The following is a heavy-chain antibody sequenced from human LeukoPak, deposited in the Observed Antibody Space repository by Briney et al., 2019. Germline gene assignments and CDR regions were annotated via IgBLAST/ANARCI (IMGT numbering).Heavy chain of an antibody. D-gene: IGHD6-19*01. V-gene: IGHV4-59*08. CDR3: ARHGQQWLRLPFDY. J-gene: IGHJ4*02. CDR1: ADSFSSHY. Sequence: SETLSLTCAVSADSFSSHYWTWIRQSPGKGLEWIGYISYIGSTNYNPSLKSRVTISIDTSKNQFSLKLRSVTAADTAVYYCARHGQQWLRLPFDYWGQGTLVTVSS. CDR2: ISYIGST.